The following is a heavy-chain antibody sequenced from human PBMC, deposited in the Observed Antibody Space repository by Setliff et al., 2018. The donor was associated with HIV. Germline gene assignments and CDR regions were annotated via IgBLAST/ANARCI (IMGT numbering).Heavy chain of an antibody. J-gene: IGHJ6*03. D-gene: IGHD3-10*01. CDR3: ARLRWFGEPSAYMDV. V-gene: IGHV2-5*01. Sequence: SGPTLVNPTQTLTLTCTFSGFSLMSGVGVGWIRQPPGKALEWLALIYWNDDKRYSPSLKSRLTITKDTSINEVVLQATNMDPVDTATYYCARLRWFGEPSAYMDVWGKGTTVTVSS. CDR1: GFSLMSGVG. CDR2: IYWNDDK.